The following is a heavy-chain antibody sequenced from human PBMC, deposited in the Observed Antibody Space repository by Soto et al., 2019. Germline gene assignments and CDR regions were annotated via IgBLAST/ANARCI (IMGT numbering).Heavy chain of an antibody. D-gene: IGHD3-10*01. CDR2: IYYSGST. CDR3: ARQGSMTMVRGVAMDV. V-gene: IGHV4-59*08. J-gene: IGHJ6*04. CDR1: GGSISGYY. Sequence: LSLTRAVCGGSISGYYWSWIRQPPGKGLEWIGYIYYSGSTNYNPSLKSRVTISVDTSKNQFSLKLSSVTAADTAVYYCARQGSMTMVRGVAMDVWGKGTTVTVSS.